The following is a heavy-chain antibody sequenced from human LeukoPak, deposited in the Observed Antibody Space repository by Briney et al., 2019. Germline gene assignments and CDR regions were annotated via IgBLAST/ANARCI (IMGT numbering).Heavy chain of an antibody. CDR2: INSDGSST. Sequence: GGSLRLSCAASGFTFSTYWMYWVRQPPGKGPVWVSRINSDGSSTSYADSVKGRFTISRDNAENTLYLQMNSLRAEDTAVYYCARGGGYCSTTSCYPYYFDYWGQGTLVTVSS. J-gene: IGHJ4*02. CDR3: ARGGGYCSTTSCYPYYFDY. D-gene: IGHD2-2*01. V-gene: IGHV3-74*01. CDR1: GFTFSTYW.